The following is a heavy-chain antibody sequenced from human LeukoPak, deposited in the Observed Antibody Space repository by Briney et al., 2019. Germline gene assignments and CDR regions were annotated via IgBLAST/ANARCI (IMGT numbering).Heavy chain of an antibody. CDR2: ISSSSSYT. D-gene: IGHD2-21*02. CDR1: GFTFSGYY. CDR3: ARGAYCGGDCYSSRGAFDI. Sequence: GGSLRLSCAASGFTFSGYYMSWIRQAPGKGLEWVSYISSSSSYTNYADSVKGRFTISRDNAKNSLYPQMNSLRAEDTAVYYCARGAYCGGDCYSSRGAFDIWGQGTMVTVSS. V-gene: IGHV3-11*05. J-gene: IGHJ3*02.